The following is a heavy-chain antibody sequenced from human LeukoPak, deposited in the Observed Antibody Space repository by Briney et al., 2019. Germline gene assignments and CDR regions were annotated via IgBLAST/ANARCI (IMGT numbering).Heavy chain of an antibody. J-gene: IGHJ6*02. Sequence: GGSLRLSCAGAGFTFTTYSMNWVRQAPGKGLEWVSSISSSGSYRYYADSVKGRFTISSDNSKNTLFLQTNSLRAEDTAVYYCAKDLKSRVRGACMDAWDQRTTVTVSS. D-gene: IGHD3-10*01. CDR3: AKDLKSRVRGACMDA. CDR2: ISSSGSYR. V-gene: IGHV3-21*01. CDR1: GFTFTTYS.